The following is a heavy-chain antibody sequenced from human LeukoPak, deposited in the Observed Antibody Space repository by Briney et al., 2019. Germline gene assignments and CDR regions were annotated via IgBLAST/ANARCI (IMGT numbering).Heavy chain of an antibody. D-gene: IGHD2-15*01. CDR2: ISGSGDST. CDR1: GFTFSNYA. CDR3: AKVRSAVAAAATNY. V-gene: IGHV3-23*01. Sequence: GGSLRLSRAASGFTFSNYAMSWVRQAPGKGLEWVSVISGSGDSTYHADSVEGRFTISRDNSNNTLYLQMNSLRAEDTAIYYCAKVRSAVAAAATNYWGQGTLVTVSS. J-gene: IGHJ4*02.